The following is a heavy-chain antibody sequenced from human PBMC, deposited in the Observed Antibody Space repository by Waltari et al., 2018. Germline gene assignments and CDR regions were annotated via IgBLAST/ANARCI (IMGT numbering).Heavy chain of an antibody. CDR1: GGSISSYY. CDR2: IYYSGST. J-gene: IGHJ4*02. D-gene: IGHD5-12*01. V-gene: IGHV4-59*01. Sequence: QVQLQESGPGLVKPSETLSLTCTVSGGSISSYYWRWIRHPPGKGLEWIGYIYYSGSTNYNPSLKSRVTISVDTSKNQFSLKLSSVTAADTAVYYCARDGDSGYDGTFDYWGQGTLVTVSS. CDR3: ARDGDSGYDGTFDY.